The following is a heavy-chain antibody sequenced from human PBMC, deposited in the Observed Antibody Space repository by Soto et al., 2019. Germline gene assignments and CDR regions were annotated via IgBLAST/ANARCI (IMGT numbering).Heavy chain of an antibody. J-gene: IGHJ4*02. Sequence: ASVKVSCKASGYTFTGYYMHWVRQAPGQGLEWMGWINPNSGGTNYAQKFQGWVTMTRDTSISTAYMELSRLRSDDTAVYYCARDYCSGGSCYPTLDYWGQGTLVTVSS. CDR1: GYTFTGYY. CDR3: ARDYCSGGSCYPTLDY. CDR2: INPNSGGT. D-gene: IGHD2-15*01. V-gene: IGHV1-2*04.